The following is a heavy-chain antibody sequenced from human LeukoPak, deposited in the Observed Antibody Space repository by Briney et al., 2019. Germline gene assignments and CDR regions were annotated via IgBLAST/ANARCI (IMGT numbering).Heavy chain of an antibody. CDR2: IYYSGST. D-gene: IGHD5-18*01. CDR3: ARVSDTAMVTGYGY. V-gene: IGHV4-39*07. J-gene: IGHJ4*02. Sequence: SETLSLTCTVSGGSISSSSYYWGWIRQPPGKRLEWIGSIYYSGSTYYNPSLKSRVTISVDTSKNQFSLKLSSVTAADTAVYYCARVSDTAMVTGYGYWGQGTLVTVSS. CDR1: GGSISSSSYY.